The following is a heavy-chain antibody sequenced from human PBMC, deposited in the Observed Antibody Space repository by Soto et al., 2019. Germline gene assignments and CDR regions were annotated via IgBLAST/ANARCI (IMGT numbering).Heavy chain of an antibody. CDR1: GGTFGNSA. D-gene: IGHD5-12*01. J-gene: IGHJ6*02. Sequence: QVQLVQSGGEVKKPGSSVTVSCKASGGTFGNSAISWVRQAPGQGLEWMGGIIPILPTPDYAQKFQGRVTITEDESTSTADMEVTSIRSEDTAVYYCALDKDRLQLGGNYYYGMDVWGQGTTVTVSS. CDR3: ALDKDRLQLGGNYYYGMDV. V-gene: IGHV1-69*12. CDR2: IIPILPTP.